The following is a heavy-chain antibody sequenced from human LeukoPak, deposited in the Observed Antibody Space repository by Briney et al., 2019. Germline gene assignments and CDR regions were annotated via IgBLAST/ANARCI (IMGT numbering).Heavy chain of an antibody. CDR1: ADSISSRY. CDR3: ANLHYVSSGSNFDY. V-gene: IGHV4-59*11. J-gene: IGHJ4*02. CDR2: IHYSGTT. D-gene: IGHD3-22*01. Sequence: SETLSLTCTVSADSISSRYYSWIRQPPGKGLEWIGYIHYSGTTYYNPSLKSRVTISVDTSKKQFSLKLKSVTAADTAVYYCANLHYVSSGSNFDYWGQGTLVTVSS.